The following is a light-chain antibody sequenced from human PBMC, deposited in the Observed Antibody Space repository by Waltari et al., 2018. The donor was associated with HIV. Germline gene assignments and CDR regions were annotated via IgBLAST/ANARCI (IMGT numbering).Light chain of an antibody. CDR1: QSVSSN. CDR3: QHYNNWPPYT. J-gene: IGKJ2*01. Sequence: EIVMTQSPVTLSVSPGERATLSCRASQSVSSNLAWYQQKPGQAPRLPIYGASTRATGIPARFSGSGSGTEFTLTISSLQSEDFAVYYCQHYNNWPPYTFGQGTKLEIK. CDR2: GAS. V-gene: IGKV3-15*01.